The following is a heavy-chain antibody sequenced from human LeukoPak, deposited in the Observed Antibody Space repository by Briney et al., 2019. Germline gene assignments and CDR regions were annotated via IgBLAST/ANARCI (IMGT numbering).Heavy chain of an antibody. V-gene: IGHV1-69*13. CDR2: IIPIFGTA. D-gene: IGHD4-23*01. J-gene: IGHJ5*02. CDR3: ARGITVVTRPAWFDP. CDR1: GGTFSSYA. Sequence: ASVKVSCKASGGTFSSYAISWVRQAPGQGLEWMGGIIPIFGTANYAQKFQGRVTITADESTSTAYMELSSLRSEDTAVYYCARGITVVTRPAWFDPWGQGTLVTVSS.